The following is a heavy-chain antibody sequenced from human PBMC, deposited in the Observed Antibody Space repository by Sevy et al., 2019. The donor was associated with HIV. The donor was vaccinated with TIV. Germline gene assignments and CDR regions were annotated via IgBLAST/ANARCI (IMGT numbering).Heavy chain of an antibody. D-gene: IGHD3-10*01. CDR3: ARVPFTMVRGVIALGYYGMDV. Sequence: GGSLRLSCAASGFTVSSNYMSWVRQAPGKGLEWVSVIYSGGSTYYADSVKGRFTISRDNSKNRLYLQMNSLRAEDTAVYYCARVPFTMVRGVIALGYYGMDVWGQGTTVTVSS. J-gene: IGHJ6*02. CDR2: IYSGGST. CDR1: GFTVSSNY. V-gene: IGHV3-66*01.